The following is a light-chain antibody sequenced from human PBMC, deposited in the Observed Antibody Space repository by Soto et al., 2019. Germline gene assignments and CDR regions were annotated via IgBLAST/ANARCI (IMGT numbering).Light chain of an antibody. Sequence: DIPMTQSPSSLSASVGDRVTITCQASRDISVYLNWYQQKPGTPPKLLIFDASNLQTGVPSRFSGSGSGTHFTFNISSLQPEDIATYYCQQYDNLPPYTFGQGTTLEIK. J-gene: IGKJ2*01. CDR1: RDISVY. CDR2: DAS. CDR3: QQYDNLPPYT. V-gene: IGKV1-33*01.